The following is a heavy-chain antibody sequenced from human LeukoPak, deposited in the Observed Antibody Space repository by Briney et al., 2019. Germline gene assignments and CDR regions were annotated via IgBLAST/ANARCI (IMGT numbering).Heavy chain of an antibody. CDR3: ATLRGASTAVFDF. V-gene: IGHV4-59*08. D-gene: IGHD2-21*02. CDR1: GGSISSDY. Sequence: SETLSLTCTVSGGSISSDYWSWIRQSPGKRLEWIGYIHYSGATNYSPSLKSRATISVDTSKNQFSLKLSSVTAADTALYYCATLRGASTAVFDFWGQGTLVTVSS. CDR2: IHYSGAT. J-gene: IGHJ4*02.